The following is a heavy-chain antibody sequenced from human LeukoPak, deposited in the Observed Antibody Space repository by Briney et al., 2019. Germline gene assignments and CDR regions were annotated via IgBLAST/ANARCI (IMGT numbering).Heavy chain of an antibody. V-gene: IGHV3-23*01. D-gene: IGHD3-9*01. CDR2: ISGSGGST. CDR3: AKLLNNRYFDSNFDY. CDR1: GVTFSSYA. J-gene: IGHJ4*02. Sequence: GGSLRLSCAASGVTFSSYAMSWVRQAPGKGLEWVSSISGSGGSTYYADSVKGRFTISRDNFKNMLYLQMNSLRAEDTAVYYCAKLLNNRYFDSNFDYWGQGTLVTVSS.